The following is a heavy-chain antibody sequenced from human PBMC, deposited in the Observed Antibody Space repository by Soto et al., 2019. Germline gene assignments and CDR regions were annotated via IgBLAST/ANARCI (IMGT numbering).Heavy chain of an antibody. CDR3: TTAGYCISTSCYGGYYGMDV. J-gene: IGHJ6*02. CDR2: IKSKIDGGTT. CDR1: GFTFSNAW. Sequence: GGSLRLSCAASGFTFSNAWMNWVRQAPGKGLEWVGRIKSKIDGGTTDYAAPVKGRFTISRDDSKNTLYLQMNSLKTEDTAVYYCTTAGYCISTSCYGGYYGMDVWGQGTTVTVS. D-gene: IGHD2-2*01. V-gene: IGHV3-15*07.